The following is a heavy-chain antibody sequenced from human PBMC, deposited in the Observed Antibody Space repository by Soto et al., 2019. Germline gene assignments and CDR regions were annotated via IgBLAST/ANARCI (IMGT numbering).Heavy chain of an antibody. CDR2: ISDNGARK. D-gene: IGHD1-7*01. Sequence: EVQLLESGGGLVQPGGSLRLSCAVSGLNFDDYAMSWVRQAPGKGLEWLSSISDNGARKYYADSVKGRFSISRDNSKNTLFLQMYSLRAEDTAVYYCASLNGNCVLWGQVTLLTVSS. V-gene: IGHV3-23*01. J-gene: IGHJ4*02. CDR1: GLNFDDYA. CDR3: ASLNGNCVL.